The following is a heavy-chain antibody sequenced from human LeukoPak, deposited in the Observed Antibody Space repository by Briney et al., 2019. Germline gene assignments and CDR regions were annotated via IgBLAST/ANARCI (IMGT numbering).Heavy chain of an antibody. CDR3: ASKRVYPGWFDP. CDR2: IYNSGST. D-gene: IGHD6-13*01. J-gene: IGHJ5*02. V-gene: IGHV4-4*08. Sequence: PSETLSLTCTVSGGSISSYYWSWIRQPPGKGLEWVGYIYNSGSTNYNPSLMSRVTISVDTSKNQFSLKLSSVTAADTAVYYCASKRVYPGWFDPWGQGTLVTVSS. CDR1: GGSISSYY.